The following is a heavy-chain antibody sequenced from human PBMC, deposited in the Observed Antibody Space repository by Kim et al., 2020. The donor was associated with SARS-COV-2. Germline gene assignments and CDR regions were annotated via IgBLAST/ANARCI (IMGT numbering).Heavy chain of an antibody. V-gene: IGHV1-2*04. Sequence: ASVKVSCKASGYTFTNYYIHWVRQAPGQGLEWMGWINLRTGSTEYAQKFEAWVTMTRDTSISTVYMELSRLRSDDTAMYFCARDGSGYDYVWESFRSAPSFDYWGQGTLITVSS. J-gene: IGHJ4*02. CDR2: INLRTGST. CDR1: GYTFTNYY. D-gene: IGHD3-16*02. CDR3: ARDGSGYDYVWESFRSAPSFDY.